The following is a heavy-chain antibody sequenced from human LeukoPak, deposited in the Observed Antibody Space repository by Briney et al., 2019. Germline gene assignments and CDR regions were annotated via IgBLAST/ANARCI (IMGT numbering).Heavy chain of an antibody. CDR2: ISGSGGST. Sequence: GGSLRLSCAASGFTFSSYAMSWVRQAPGKGLEWVSAISGSGGSTYYADSVKGRFTISRDNSKNTLYLQMNSLRAEDTAVYYCARADYSSSPYTYGMGVWGQGTTVTVSS. J-gene: IGHJ6*02. CDR1: GFTFSSYA. CDR3: ARADYSSSPYTYGMGV. D-gene: IGHD6-19*01. V-gene: IGHV3-23*01.